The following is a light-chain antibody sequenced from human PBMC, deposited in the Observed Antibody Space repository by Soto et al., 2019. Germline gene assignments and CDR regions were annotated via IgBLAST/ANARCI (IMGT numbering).Light chain of an antibody. J-gene: IGLJ3*02. CDR2: GNS. V-gene: IGLV1-40*01. Sequence: QSVLTQPPSVSGAPGQRVTISCTGSSSNVGAGYDVHWYQQLPDTAPKLLIYGNSNRPSGVPDRFSGSKSGTSPSLAITGLQAEDEADYHCQSYDRSLSWVFGGGTKLTVL. CDR3: QSYDRSLSWV. CDR1: SSNVGAGYD.